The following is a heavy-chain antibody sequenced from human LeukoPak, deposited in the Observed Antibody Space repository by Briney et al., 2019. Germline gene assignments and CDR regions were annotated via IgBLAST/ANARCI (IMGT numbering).Heavy chain of an antibody. D-gene: IGHD2-15*01. CDR1: GFTFNDYA. J-gene: IGHJ4*02. Sequence: GGSLRLSCAASGFTFNDYAMKWVRQTPGKGLEWVAAISRTSAYIYYSDSLKGRFTISRDNAKNSVYLQIDSLRAEDTAIYYCARDERRYCSDSNCYPGDYWGQGTLVTVSS. V-gene: IGHV3-21*01. CDR2: ISRTSAYI. CDR3: ARDERRYCSDSNCYPGDY.